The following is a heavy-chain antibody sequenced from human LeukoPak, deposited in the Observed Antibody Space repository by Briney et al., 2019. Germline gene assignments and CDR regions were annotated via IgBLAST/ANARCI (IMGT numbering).Heavy chain of an antibody. CDR3: ARSIAAAGTGFDY. J-gene: IGHJ4*02. CDR2: MNPNSGNT. CDR1: GYTFTSYD. Sequence: GASVKVSCKASGYTFTSYDINWVRQATGQGLEWMGWMNPNSGNTGYAQKLQGRVTITRNTSISTAYMELSSLRSEDTAVYYCARSIAAAGTGFDYWGQGTLVTVSS. D-gene: IGHD6-13*01. V-gene: IGHV1-8*03.